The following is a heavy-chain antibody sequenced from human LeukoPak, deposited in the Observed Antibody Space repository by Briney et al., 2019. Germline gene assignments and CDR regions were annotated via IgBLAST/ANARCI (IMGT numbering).Heavy chain of an antibody. CDR1: GGTFSSHA. V-gene: IGHV1-69*01. Sequence: GSSVKVSCKASGGTFSSHAISWVRQAPGQGLEWMGGIIPIFGPANYAQKFQGRVTITADESTSTAYMELSSLRSEDTAVYYCARDGIVVVPAAMFYWGQGTLVTVSS. CDR3: ARDGIVVVPAAMFY. CDR2: IIPIFGPA. J-gene: IGHJ4*02. D-gene: IGHD2-2*01.